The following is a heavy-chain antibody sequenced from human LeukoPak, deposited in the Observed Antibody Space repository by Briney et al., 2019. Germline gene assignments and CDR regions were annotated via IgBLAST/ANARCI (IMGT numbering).Heavy chain of an antibody. CDR3: ARDQSSSGWYPWFDP. V-gene: IGHV4-59*12. CDR2: IYYSGST. CDR1: GGSISSYY. J-gene: IGHJ5*02. D-gene: IGHD6-19*01. Sequence: SETLSLTCTVSGGSISSYYWSWIRQPPGKGLEWIGYIYYSGSTNYNPSLKSRVTISVDTSKNQFSLKLSSVTAADTAVYYCARDQSSSGWYPWFDPWGQGTLVTVSS.